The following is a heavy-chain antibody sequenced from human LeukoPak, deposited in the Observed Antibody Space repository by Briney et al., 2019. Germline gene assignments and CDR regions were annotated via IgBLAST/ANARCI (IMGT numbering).Heavy chain of an antibody. CDR2: ISAYNGNT. CDR3: ARSSIAAAVTEYFQH. D-gene: IGHD6-13*01. J-gene: IGHJ1*01. CDR1: GYTFTGYG. V-gene: IGHV1-18*01. Sequence: ASAKVSCKASGYTFTGYGISWVRQAPGQGLEWMGWISAYNGNTNYAQKLQGRVTMTTDTSTSTAYMELRSLRSDDTAVYYCARSSIAAAVTEYFQHWGQGTLVTVSS.